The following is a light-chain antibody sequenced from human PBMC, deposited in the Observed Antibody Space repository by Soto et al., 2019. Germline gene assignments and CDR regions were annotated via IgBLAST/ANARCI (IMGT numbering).Light chain of an antibody. Sequence: EIVLTQSPGTLSLSPGERATLSCRASQSVRTSLAWYQQKPGQAPRLLIYGASSRATAIPDRFSGSGSGTDFTLTISRLEPEDFAVYYCQQYASSPPLTLGGGTKVEIK. CDR3: QQYASSPPLT. J-gene: IGKJ4*01. CDR2: GAS. V-gene: IGKV3-20*01. CDR1: QSVRTS.